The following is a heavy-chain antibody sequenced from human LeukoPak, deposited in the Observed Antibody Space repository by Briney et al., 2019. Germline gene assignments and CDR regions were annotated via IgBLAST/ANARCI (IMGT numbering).Heavy chain of an antibody. CDR1: GDSVSSNSAA. V-gene: IGHV6-1*01. Sequence: SQTLSLTCALSGDSVSSNSAAWNWIRQSPSRGLEWLGRTYYRSKWYNDYAVSVKSRITINPDTSKNQFSLQLNSVTPEDTAVYYCAQGYCSSTSCLGLYAFDIWGQGTMVTVSS. D-gene: IGHD2-2*01. CDR2: TYYRSKWYN. CDR3: AQGYCSSTSCLGLYAFDI. J-gene: IGHJ3*02.